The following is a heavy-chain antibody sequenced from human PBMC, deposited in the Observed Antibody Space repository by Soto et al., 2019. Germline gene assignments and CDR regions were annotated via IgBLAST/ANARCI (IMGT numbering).Heavy chain of an antibody. J-gene: IGHJ4*02. CDR1: GFTFSSYG. CDR2: ISYDGSNK. CDR3: AKDQLIGIGAADFDY. D-gene: IGHD6-13*01. V-gene: IGHV3-30*18. Sequence: QVQLVESGGGVVQPGRSLRLSCAASGFTFSSYGMHWVRQAPGKGLEWVAVISYDGSNKYYADSVKGRFTISRDNSKNTLYLQMNSLRAEDTAVYYCAKDQLIGIGAADFDYWGQGTLVTVSS.